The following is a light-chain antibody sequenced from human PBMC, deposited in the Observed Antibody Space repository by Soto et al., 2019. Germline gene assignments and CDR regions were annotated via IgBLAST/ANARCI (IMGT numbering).Light chain of an antibody. Sequence: DIQMTQSPSSLAASVGDRVTITCRASQGVDTYLAWYQQKPGKVPKLLVYGASTLQLGVPTRFSGSGSWTDFTLTISSLQPEDVATYYCQKYNSAPKTFGQGTKVDIK. J-gene: IGKJ1*01. V-gene: IGKV1-27*01. CDR3: QKYNSAPKT. CDR1: QGVDTY. CDR2: GAS.